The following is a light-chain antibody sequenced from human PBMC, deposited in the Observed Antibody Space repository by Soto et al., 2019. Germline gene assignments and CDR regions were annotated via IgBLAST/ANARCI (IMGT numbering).Light chain of an antibody. Sequence: QSVLTQPPSVSPAPGQKVTISCSGSSSNIGGNSVSWYQQLPGTAPKLLIYDDNKRPSGIPDRCSGSKSGTSASLAISGLQSEDEADYYCASWDDSLNGHVFGTGTKVTVL. CDR1: SSNIGGNS. CDR3: ASWDDSLNGHV. CDR2: DDN. J-gene: IGLJ1*01. V-gene: IGLV1-51*01.